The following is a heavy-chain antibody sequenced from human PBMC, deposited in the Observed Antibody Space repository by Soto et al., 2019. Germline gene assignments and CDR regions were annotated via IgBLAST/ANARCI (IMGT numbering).Heavy chain of an antibody. CDR1: GYSFTSYW. CDR3: AREAYYYGSGSYCKGGYYGMDV. J-gene: IGHJ6*02. CDR2: IYPGDSDT. D-gene: IGHD3-10*01. Sequence: PGESLKISCKGSGYSFTSYWIGWVRQMPGKGLEWMGIIYPGDSDTRYSPSFQGQVTISADKSISTAYLQWSSLKASDTAMYYCAREAYYYGSGSYCKGGYYGMDVWGQGTTVTVSS. V-gene: IGHV5-51*01.